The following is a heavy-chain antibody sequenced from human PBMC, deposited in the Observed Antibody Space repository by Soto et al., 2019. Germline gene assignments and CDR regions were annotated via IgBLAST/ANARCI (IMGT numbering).Heavy chain of an antibody. Sequence: SETLSLTCTVSGGSISSGDYYWSWIRQPPGKGLEWIGYIYYSGSTYYNPSLKSRVTISVDTSKNQFSLKLSSVTAADTAVYYCARAAGVLRYFDWLTSHDAFDIWGQGTMVTVSS. J-gene: IGHJ3*02. CDR3: ARAAGVLRYFDWLTSHDAFDI. V-gene: IGHV4-30-4*01. D-gene: IGHD3-9*01. CDR1: GGSISSGDYY. CDR2: IYYSGST.